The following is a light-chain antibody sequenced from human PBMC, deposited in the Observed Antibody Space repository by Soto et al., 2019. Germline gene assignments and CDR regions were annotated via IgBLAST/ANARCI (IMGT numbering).Light chain of an antibody. CDR3: QQYAGSPST. Sequence: EIVLTQSPGTLSLSPGERATLCCRASQSVTSNYLAWYQQKPRQAPRLLIYGASSRATDIPDRFSGSGYGTDFTLTITSLEPEDFAVYFCQQYAGSPSTFGEGNKVEI. CDR1: QSVTSNY. V-gene: IGKV3-20*01. J-gene: IGKJ1*01. CDR2: GAS.